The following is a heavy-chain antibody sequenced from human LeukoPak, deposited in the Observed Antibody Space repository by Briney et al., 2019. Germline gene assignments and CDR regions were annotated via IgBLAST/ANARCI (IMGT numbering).Heavy chain of an antibody. CDR3: ARDGSAVAATGYYYYYYMDV. V-gene: IGHV3-53*01. J-gene: IGHJ6*03. CDR2: IYSGGST. D-gene: IGHD6-19*01. Sequence: GGSLRLSCAASGFTVSSDYMGWVRQAPGKGLERVSVIYSGGSTYYADSVKGRFTISRDNSKNTLYLQMNRLRAEDTAVYYCARDGSAVAATGYYYYYYMDVWGKGTTVTVSS. CDR1: GFTVSSDY.